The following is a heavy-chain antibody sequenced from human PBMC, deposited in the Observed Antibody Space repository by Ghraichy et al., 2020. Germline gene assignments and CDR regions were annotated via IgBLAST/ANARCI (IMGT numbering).Heavy chain of an antibody. V-gene: IGHV3-11*06. J-gene: IGHJ4*02. CDR2: ISSSGSYT. CDR3: ARSIASAGKSFDY. Sequence: LSLTCAASGFTFSDYYMSWIRQAPGKGLEWVSYISSSGSYTNYADSVKGRFTISRDNAKNSLYLQMNSLRAEDTAVYYCARSIASAGKSFDYWGQGTLVTVSS. D-gene: IGHD6-13*01. CDR1: GFTFSDYY.